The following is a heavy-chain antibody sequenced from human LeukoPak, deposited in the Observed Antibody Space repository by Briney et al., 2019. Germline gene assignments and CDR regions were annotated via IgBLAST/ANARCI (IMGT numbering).Heavy chain of an antibody. J-gene: IGHJ4*02. CDR1: GGSFSGYY. CDR2: INDSGST. Sequence: SETLSLACAVYGGSFSGYYWTWIRQPPGKGLGWIGEINDSGSTDYNPSLKSRVTISMDTSKNQFSLRATSVTAADTAVYYCARGDSSGSYYAPLDSWGQGTLVTVSS. CDR3: ARGDSSGSYYAPLDS. V-gene: IGHV4-34*01. D-gene: IGHD3-10*01.